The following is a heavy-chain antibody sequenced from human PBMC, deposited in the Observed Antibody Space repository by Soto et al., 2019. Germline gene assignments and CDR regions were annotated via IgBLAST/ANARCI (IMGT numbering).Heavy chain of an antibody. Sequence: QVQLVESGGGVVQPGRSLRLSCAASGFTFSSYGMHWVRQAPGKGLEWVAVISYDGSNKYYADSVKGRFTISRDNSKNTLYLQMYSLRAEDTAVYYCAKDKRGIVTSEDAFDIWGQGTMVTVSS. V-gene: IGHV3-30*18. CDR3: AKDKRGIVTSEDAFDI. D-gene: IGHD3-16*01. J-gene: IGHJ3*02. CDR1: GFTFSSYG. CDR2: ISYDGSNK.